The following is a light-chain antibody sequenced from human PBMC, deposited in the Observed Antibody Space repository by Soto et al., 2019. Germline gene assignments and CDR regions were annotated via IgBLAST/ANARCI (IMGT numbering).Light chain of an antibody. CDR1: QSVRSSY. Sequence: EIVLTQSPGTLSLSPGGGATLSCRASQSVRSSYLAWYQQRPGQAPRLLIFGAPFRATGIPDRFSGSGSGTDSTLTISRLEPEDFAVYYCQHYGSPLTFGGGTKVDIK. CDR3: QHYGSPLT. CDR2: GAP. V-gene: IGKV3-20*01. J-gene: IGKJ4*01.